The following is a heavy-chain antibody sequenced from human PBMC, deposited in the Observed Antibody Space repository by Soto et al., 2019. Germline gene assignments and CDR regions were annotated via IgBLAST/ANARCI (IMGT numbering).Heavy chain of an antibody. CDR1: GYTFSRYD. CDR3: ARERKWEPLPY. V-gene: IGHV1-18*01. Sequence: QVQLVQSGAEVREPGASVKVSGKTSGYTFSRYDITWVRQAPGQGLEGMGWINGNTGHTIYAMNLEDRLTISTDTSTSTAYMELRSLKSDDTAVYYCARERKWEPLPYWGQGTLVTVSS. CDR2: INGNTGHT. J-gene: IGHJ4*02. D-gene: IGHD1-26*01.